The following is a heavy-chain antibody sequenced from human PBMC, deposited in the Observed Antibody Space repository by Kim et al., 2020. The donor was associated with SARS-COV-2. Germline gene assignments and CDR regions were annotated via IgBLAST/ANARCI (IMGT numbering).Heavy chain of an antibody. CDR3: ARVPSNSHFDY. J-gene: IGHJ4*02. CDR1: GYTFNSYA. Sequence: ASVKVSCKASGYTFNSYAIYWVRQAPGQGLEWMGWINTNTGNPTYAQGFTGRFVFSLDTSVTTAYLQISDLKAEDTAVYYCARVPSNSHFDYWGQGTLVTVSS. CDR2: INTNTGNP. D-gene: IGHD6-13*01. V-gene: IGHV7-4-1*02.